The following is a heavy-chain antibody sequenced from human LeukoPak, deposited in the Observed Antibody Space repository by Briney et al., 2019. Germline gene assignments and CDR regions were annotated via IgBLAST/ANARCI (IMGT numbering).Heavy chain of an antibody. D-gene: IGHD2-2*02. CDR1: GGTFSSYA. CDR2: IIPIFGTA. J-gene: IGHJ4*02. V-gene: IGHV1-69*05. CDR3: ARDACSSTSCYSGPGYFDY. Sequence: PRASVKVSCKASGGTFSSYAISWVRQAPGQGLEWMGGIIPIFGTANYAQKFQGRVTITTDESTSTAYMELSSLRSEDTAVYYCARDACSSTSCYSGPGYFDYWGQGTLVTVSS.